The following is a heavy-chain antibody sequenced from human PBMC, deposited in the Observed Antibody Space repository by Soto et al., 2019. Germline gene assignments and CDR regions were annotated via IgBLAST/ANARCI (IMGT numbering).Heavy chain of an antibody. V-gene: IGHV4-4*07. CDR1: GDSISRKY. Sequence: QVQLQESGPGLVKPSETLSLTCSVSGDSISRKYWSWLRQPAGGGLEWICRIYTNVDTNYNSSRKSRVSMSVDTSKNQFSLRLTSVTAADTAVYFCAMTVIAPSPYLDHWGQGLMVTVSS. CDR3: AMTVIAPSPYLDH. D-gene: IGHD4-17*01. CDR2: IYTNVDT. J-gene: IGHJ4*02.